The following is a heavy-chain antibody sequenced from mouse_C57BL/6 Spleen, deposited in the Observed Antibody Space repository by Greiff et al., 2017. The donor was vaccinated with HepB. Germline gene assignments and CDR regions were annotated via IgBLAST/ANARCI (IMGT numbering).Heavy chain of an antibody. CDR1: GFTFSSYA. V-gene: IGHV5-9-1*02. Sequence: DVMLVESGEGLVKPGGSLKLSCAASGFTFSSYAMSWVRQTPEKRLEWVAYISSGGDYIYYADTVKGRFTISRDNARNTLYLQMSSLKSEDTAMYYCTRDGGPYAMDYWGQGTSVTVSS. J-gene: IGHJ4*01. CDR3: TRDGGPYAMDY. CDR2: ISSGGDYI. D-gene: IGHD2-3*01.